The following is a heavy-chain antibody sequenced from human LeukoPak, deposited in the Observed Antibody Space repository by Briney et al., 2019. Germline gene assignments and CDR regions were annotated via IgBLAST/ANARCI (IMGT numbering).Heavy chain of an antibody. CDR3: ARDPVLRYFDWLSTNWFDP. D-gene: IGHD3-9*01. J-gene: IGHJ5*02. Sequence: ASVKVSCMASGYTFTSYGISWVRQAPGQGLEWMGCISAYNGNTNYAQKLQGRVTMTTDTSTSTAYMELRSLRSDDTAVYYCARDPVLRYFDWLSTNWFDPWGQGTLVTVSS. CDR2: ISAYNGNT. V-gene: IGHV1-18*04. CDR1: GYTFTSYG.